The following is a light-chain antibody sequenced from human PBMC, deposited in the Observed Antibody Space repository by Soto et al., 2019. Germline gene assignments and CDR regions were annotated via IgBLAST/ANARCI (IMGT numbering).Light chain of an antibody. CDR2: DAS. V-gene: IGKV1-5*01. CDR1: QSISSW. CDR3: QQYNSYSPDPLT. J-gene: IGKJ4*01. Sequence: DIQMTQSPSTLSASVGDRVTITCRASQSISSWLAWYQQKPGKAPKLLIYDASSLESGVPSRFSGSGSGTEFTLTISSLQPDDFATYYYQQYNSYSPDPLTFGGGTKVEIK.